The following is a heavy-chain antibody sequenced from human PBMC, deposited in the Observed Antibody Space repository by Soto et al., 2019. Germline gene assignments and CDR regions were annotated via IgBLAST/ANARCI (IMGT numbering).Heavy chain of an antibody. CDR2: IWYDGSNK. Sequence: GRPLRLSCAASGLTFSSYGMHWVRQAPGKGLEWVAVIWYDGSNKYYADSVKGRFTISRDNSKNTLYLQMNSLRAEDTAVYYCARTDSYGFNDYYYGMDVWGQGTTVTVSS. J-gene: IGHJ6*02. V-gene: IGHV3-33*01. CDR1: GLTFSSYG. CDR3: ARTDSYGFNDYYYGMDV. D-gene: IGHD5-18*01.